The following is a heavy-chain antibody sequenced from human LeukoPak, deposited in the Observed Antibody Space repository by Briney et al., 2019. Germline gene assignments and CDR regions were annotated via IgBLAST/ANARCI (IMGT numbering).Heavy chain of an antibody. Sequence: GGSLRLSCAASGFTFSSYWMSWVRQAPGKGLEWVANIKQDGSEKYYVDPVKGRFTISRDNAKNSLYLQMNSLRAEDAAVCYCARELGIAAAGTTGFDYWGQGTLVTVSS. V-gene: IGHV3-7*03. J-gene: IGHJ4*02. CDR3: ARELGIAAAGTTGFDY. CDR2: IKQDGSEK. D-gene: IGHD6-13*01. CDR1: GFTFSSYW.